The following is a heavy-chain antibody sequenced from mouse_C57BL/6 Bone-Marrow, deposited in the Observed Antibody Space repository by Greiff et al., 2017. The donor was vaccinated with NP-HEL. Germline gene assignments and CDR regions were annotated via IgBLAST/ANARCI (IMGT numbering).Heavy chain of an antibody. CDR3: EAGVLYGSSYGDY. D-gene: IGHD1-1*01. CDR1: GYSFTGYY. Sequence: VQLKESGPELVKPGASVKISCKASGYSFTGYYMNWVKQSPEKSLEWIGEINPSTGGTTYNQKFKAKATLTVDKSSSTAYMQLKSLTSEDSAVYYCEAGVLYGSSYGDYGGQGTTLTVSS. V-gene: IGHV1-42*01. J-gene: IGHJ2*01. CDR2: INPSTGGT.